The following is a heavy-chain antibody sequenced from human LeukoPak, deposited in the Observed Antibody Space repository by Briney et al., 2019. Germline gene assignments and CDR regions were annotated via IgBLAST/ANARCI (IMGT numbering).Heavy chain of an antibody. V-gene: IGHV1-8*03. J-gene: IGHJ5*02. CDR2: MNPNSGNT. CDR3: ARDGIQLWYNWFDP. D-gene: IGHD5-18*01. CDR1: GYTFTSYD. Sequence: RASVKVSCKASGYTFTSYDINWVRQATGQGLEWMGWMNPNSGNTGYAQKFQGRVTITRNTSISTAYMELRSLRSDDTAVYYCARDGIQLWYNWFDPWGQGTLVTVSS.